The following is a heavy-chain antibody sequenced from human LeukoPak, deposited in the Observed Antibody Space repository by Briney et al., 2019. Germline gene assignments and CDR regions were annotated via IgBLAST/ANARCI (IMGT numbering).Heavy chain of an antibody. CDR2: IYYSGTT. D-gene: IGHD4-17*01. J-gene: IGHJ4*02. CDR3: ARRTVTTQPRD. CDR1: GGYICTSSYF. Sequence: SDTLSLLCTVSGGYICTSSYFWGWIRQPPGEGLEWIGSIYYSGTTYYNASLQSRVTISVDTPKNQVSLKLSSVTAADTAVYYCARRTVTTQPRDWGQGTLVTVSS. V-gene: IGHV4-39*01.